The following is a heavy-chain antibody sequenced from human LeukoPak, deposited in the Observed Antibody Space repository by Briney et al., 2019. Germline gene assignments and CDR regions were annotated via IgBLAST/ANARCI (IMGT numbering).Heavy chain of an antibody. V-gene: IGHV3-7*01. Sequence: GGSLRLSCAASGFTFSSYWMSWVRQAPGKGLEWVANIKQDGSEKFYVDSVKGRFTISRDNAKNSLYLETSSLRAEDTAIYYCARDRIGWLDYWGQGALVTVSS. J-gene: IGHJ4*02. D-gene: IGHD6-19*01. CDR1: GFTFSSYW. CDR3: ARDRIGWLDY. CDR2: IKQDGSEK.